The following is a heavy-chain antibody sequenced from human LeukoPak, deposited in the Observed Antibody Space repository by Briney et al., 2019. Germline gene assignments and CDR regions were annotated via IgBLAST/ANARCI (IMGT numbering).Heavy chain of an antibody. CDR1: AFTFRDFG. V-gene: IGHV3-30*18. D-gene: IGHD6-19*01. J-gene: IGHJ4*02. CDR2: ISFDGRNT. Sequence: GKSLRLSCEASAFTFRDFGMHWVRQAPGKGLEWVAIISFDGRNTYYRDSVKGRFTISRDNSKNTLYLRLNSLRTEDTAVYYCVKDMTGRSDLHSSGWLIDYWGQGTLVAVSS. CDR3: VKDMTGRSDLHSSGWLIDY.